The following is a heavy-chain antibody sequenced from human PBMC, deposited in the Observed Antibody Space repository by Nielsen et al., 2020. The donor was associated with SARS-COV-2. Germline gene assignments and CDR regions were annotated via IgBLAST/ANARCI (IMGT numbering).Heavy chain of an antibody. J-gene: IGHJ4*02. CDR1: GFTFSSYW. CDR2: ILSDGSTI. V-gene: IGHV3-74*01. D-gene: IGHD3-10*01. Sequence: GESLKISCAASGFTFSSYWMHWVRQAPGKGLVWVSHILSDGSTINYADSVRGRFTISRDNAKNTLYLQMNSLRAEDTAVYYCARDFYGSGSFPDYWGQGILVTVSS. CDR3: ARDFYGSGSFPDY.